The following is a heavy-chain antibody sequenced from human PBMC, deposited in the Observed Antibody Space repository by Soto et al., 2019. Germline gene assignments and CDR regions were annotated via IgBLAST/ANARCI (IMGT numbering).Heavy chain of an antibody. CDR2: IRSKTNSHET. J-gene: IGHJ6*02. V-gene: IGHV3-73*02. Sequence: EVQMVESGGGLVQPGASLKLSCAASGFSFGDSTLHWVRQASGGGLEWIGHIRSKTNSHETALAKSVTGRFTIARDDSNDMAYIHMNELRTADTAVYYCSRQPFFNTGLDLWGQGTTVTVSS. CDR3: SRQPFFNTGLDL. CDR1: GFSFGDST.